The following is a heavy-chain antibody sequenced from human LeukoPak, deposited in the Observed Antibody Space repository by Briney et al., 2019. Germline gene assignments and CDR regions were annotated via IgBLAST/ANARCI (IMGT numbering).Heavy chain of an antibody. CDR3: ATHCSSISCSLATFDI. V-gene: IGHV4-4*02. J-gene: IGHJ3*02. Sequence: SGTLSLTCAVSGGSISSSNWWSWVRQPPGKGLEWIGEIYHSGSTNYNPSLKSRVTISVDKSKNQFSLKLSSVTAADTAVYYCATHCSSISCSLATFDIWGQGTMVTVSS. D-gene: IGHD2-2*01. CDR2: IYHSGST. CDR1: GGSISSSNW.